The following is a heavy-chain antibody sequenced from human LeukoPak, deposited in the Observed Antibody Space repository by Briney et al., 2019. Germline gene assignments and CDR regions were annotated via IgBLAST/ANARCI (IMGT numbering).Heavy chain of an antibody. CDR1: GYTFTGYY. CDR3: ARCSGYYDSSGYLWYFDL. CDR2: INPNSGGT. J-gene: IGHJ2*01. V-gene: IGHV1-2*02. Sequence: ASVKVSCKASGYTFTGYYMHWVRQAPGQGLEWMGWINPNSGGTNYAQKLQGRVTITADESTSTAYMELSSLRSEDTAVYYCARCSGYYDSSGYLWYFDLWGRGTLVTVSS. D-gene: IGHD3-22*01.